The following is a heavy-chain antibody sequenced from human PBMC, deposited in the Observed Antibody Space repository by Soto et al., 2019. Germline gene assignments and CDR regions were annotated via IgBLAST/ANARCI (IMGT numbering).Heavy chain of an antibody. D-gene: IGHD3-3*01. CDR1: GGSISSYY. CDR3: ARGPTYYDFWSGPRYYYGMDV. J-gene: IGHJ6*02. V-gene: IGHV4-59*01. Sequence: PSETLSLTCTVSGGSISSYYWSWIRQPPGKGLEWIGYIYYSGSTNYNPSLKSRVTISVDTSKNQFSLKLSSVTAADTAVYYCARGPTYYDFWSGPRYYYGMDVWGQGTTVTVPS. CDR2: IYYSGST.